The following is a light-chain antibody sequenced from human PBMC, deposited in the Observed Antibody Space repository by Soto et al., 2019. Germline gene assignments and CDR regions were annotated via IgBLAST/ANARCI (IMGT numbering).Light chain of an antibody. CDR3: HHYGASP. Sequence: EIVLTQSPGTLSLSPGERATLSCRASQSVSSSYLVWYQQKPGQAPRLLIYGASSRATGIPDRFSGSGSGTDFTLTISILEPEDFAVYYCHHYGASPFGGGTKVEIK. CDR1: QSVSSSY. CDR2: GAS. V-gene: IGKV3-20*01. J-gene: IGKJ4*01.